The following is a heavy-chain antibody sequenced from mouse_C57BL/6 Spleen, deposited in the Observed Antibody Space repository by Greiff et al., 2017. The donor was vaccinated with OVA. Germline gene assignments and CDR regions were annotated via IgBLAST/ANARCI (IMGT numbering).Heavy chain of an antibody. V-gene: IGHV1-42*01. D-gene: IGHD2-3*01. CDR1: GYSFTGYY. Sequence: EVQLQQSGPELVKPGASVKISCKASGYSFTGYYMNWVKQSPEKSLEWIGEINPSTGGTTYNQKFKAKATLTVDKSSSTAYMQLKSLTSEDSAVYYCARRGIYDGYYDGYFDYWGQGTTLTVSS. CDR3: ARRGIYDGYYDGYFDY. J-gene: IGHJ2*01. CDR2: INPSTGGT.